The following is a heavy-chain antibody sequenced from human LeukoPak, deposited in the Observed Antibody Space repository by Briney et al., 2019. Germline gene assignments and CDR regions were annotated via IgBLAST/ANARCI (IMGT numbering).Heavy chain of an antibody. CDR3: ATRLLWFEKNFDP. CDR2: FDPEDGET. V-gene: IGHV1-24*01. J-gene: IGHJ5*02. Sequence: ASVKVSCEVSGYTLTELSMHWVRQAPGKGLEWMGGFDPEDGETIYAQKFQGRVTMTEDTSTDTAYMELSSLRSEGTAVYYCATRLLWFEKNFDPWGQGTLVTVSS. D-gene: IGHD3-10*01. CDR1: GYTLTELS.